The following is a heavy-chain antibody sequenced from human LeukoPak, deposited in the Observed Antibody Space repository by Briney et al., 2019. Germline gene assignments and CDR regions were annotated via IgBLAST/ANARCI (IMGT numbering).Heavy chain of an antibody. V-gene: IGHV4-38-2*02. D-gene: IGHD3-22*01. J-gene: IGHJ4*02. CDR1: GSSLNSVYS. Sequence: SETLSLTCTVFGSSLNSVYSWGWIRQPPGKGLEWIGSIYHNGNTYYNSSLKSRVTISVHTSENQFSLKLSSVTPADTAVYYCASYKTYYDSSGNPFDYWGQGTLVTVSS. CDR2: IYHNGNT. CDR3: ASYKTYYDSSGNPFDY.